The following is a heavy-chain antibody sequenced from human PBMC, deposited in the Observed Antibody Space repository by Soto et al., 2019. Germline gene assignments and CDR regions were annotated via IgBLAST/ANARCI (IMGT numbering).Heavy chain of an antibody. CDR3: ARGRYYYDSSGYPSLGSFDY. Sequence: QVQLVQSGAEVKKPGSSVKVSCKASGGTFSSYAISWVRQAPGHGLEWMGGIIPIFGTANYAQKFQGRVTITADKSTSTAYMELSSLRSEDTAVYYCARGRYYYDSSGYPSLGSFDYWGQGPLVTVSS. CDR2: IIPIFGTA. J-gene: IGHJ4*02. V-gene: IGHV1-69*06. CDR1: GGTFSSYA. D-gene: IGHD3-22*01.